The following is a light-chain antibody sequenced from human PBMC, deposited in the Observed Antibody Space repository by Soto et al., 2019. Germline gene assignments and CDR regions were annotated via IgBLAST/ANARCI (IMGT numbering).Light chain of an antibody. CDR2: DAS. V-gene: IGKV1-5*01. Sequence: DIQMTQSPSTLSASVGDRVTITCRASQSISSWLAWYQQKPGKAPKLLIYDASSLESGVPSRFSGSGSGTEFTLTISSLQPDDFATYYCQQYNSYSQGYTCGQGTKLEIK. J-gene: IGKJ2*01. CDR3: QQYNSYSQGYT. CDR1: QSISSW.